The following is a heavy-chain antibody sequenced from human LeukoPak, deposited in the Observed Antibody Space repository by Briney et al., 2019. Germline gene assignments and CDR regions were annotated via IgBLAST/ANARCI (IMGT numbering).Heavy chain of an antibody. V-gene: IGHV3-30*04. CDR2: ISYDGSNK. J-gene: IGHJ3*02. CDR3: ARVSYSSGWESFGAFDI. CDR1: GFTFSSYA. Sequence: GGSLRLSCAASGFTFSSYAMHWVRQAPGKGLEWVAVISYDGSNKYYADSVKGRFTISRDNSKNTLYLQMNSLRAEDTAVYYCARVSYSSGWESFGAFDISGQGTMVTVSS. D-gene: IGHD6-19*01.